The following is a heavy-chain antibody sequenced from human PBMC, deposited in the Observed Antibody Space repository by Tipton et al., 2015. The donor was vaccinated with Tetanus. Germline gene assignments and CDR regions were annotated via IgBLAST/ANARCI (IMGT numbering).Heavy chain of an antibody. CDR3: ARINADCSSSSCSKQTLYYGMDV. CDR1: GFTFSSYE. CDR2: ISRSGSTT. Sequence: SLRLSCEASGFTFSSYEMNWVRQAPGKGLEWVSDISRSGSTTSYAGPVKGRFTISRDNAKNSLYLQMNSLRAEDTAAYYCARINADCSSSSCSKQTLYYGMDVWGRGTTVTVSS. V-gene: IGHV3-48*03. D-gene: IGHD2-2*01. J-gene: IGHJ6*02.